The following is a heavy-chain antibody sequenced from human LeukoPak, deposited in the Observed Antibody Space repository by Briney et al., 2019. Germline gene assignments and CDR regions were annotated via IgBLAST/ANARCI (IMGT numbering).Heavy chain of an antibody. D-gene: IGHD6-6*01. CDR2: LHPEDREV. CDR1: GDTLTEIS. J-gene: IGHJ4*02. CDR3: ATAEQLV. V-gene: IGHV1-24*01. Sequence: ASVKVSCRVSGDTLTEISIHWVRQTPGKGLEWMGGLHPEDREVIYAQKFQGRVTMTEDSSTDTAYMDLRSLRSEDTAVYFCATAEQLVWGQGTLVTVSS.